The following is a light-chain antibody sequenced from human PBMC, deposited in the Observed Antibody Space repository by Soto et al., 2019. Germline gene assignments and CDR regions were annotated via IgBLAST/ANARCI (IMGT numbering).Light chain of an antibody. CDR2: GNS. Sequence: QSVLTQPPSVSGAPGQGVTISCTGSSSNIGAGYDVHWYQQLPGTAPKLLIYGNSNRPSGVPDRFSGSKSGTSASLAITGLQAEDEADYYCQSYDSSSVVFGGGTKVTVL. CDR1: SSNIGAGYD. J-gene: IGLJ2*01. V-gene: IGLV1-40*01. CDR3: QSYDSSSVV.